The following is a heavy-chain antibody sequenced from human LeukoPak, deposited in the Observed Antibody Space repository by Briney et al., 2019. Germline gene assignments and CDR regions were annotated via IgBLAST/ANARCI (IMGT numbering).Heavy chain of an antibody. CDR3: AKAPVELGPADY. Sequence: PGRSLRLSCAASGFTFSSYGMHWVRQAPGKGLEWVAVISYDGSNKYYADSVKGRFTISRDNSKNTLYLQMNSLRAEDTAVYYCAKAPVELGPADYWGQGTLVTVSS. CDR2: ISYDGSNK. V-gene: IGHV3-30*18. D-gene: IGHD1-7*01. J-gene: IGHJ4*02. CDR1: GFTFSSYG.